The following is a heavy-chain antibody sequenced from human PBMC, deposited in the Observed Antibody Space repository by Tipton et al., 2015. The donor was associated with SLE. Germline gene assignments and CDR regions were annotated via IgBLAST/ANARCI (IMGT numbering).Heavy chain of an antibody. J-gene: IGHJ5*02. CDR2: IKEDGSGK. V-gene: IGHV3-7*01. CDR3: GRDSGSFGRGWLGP. CDR1: GFSFSTYW. Sequence: SLRLSCAASGFSFSTYWMSWVRQAPGKGLEWVANIKEDGSGKYHVDSVKGRFTISRDNAKNSLHLQMTSLGVEDTGVYYCGRDSGSFGRGWLGPWGQGTLVSVSS. D-gene: IGHD1-26*01.